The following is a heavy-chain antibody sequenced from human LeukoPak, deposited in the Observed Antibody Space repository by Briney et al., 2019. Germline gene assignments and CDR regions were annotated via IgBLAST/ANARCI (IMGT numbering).Heavy chain of an antibody. J-gene: IGHJ4*02. Sequence: GGSLRLSCAASGFTLSSYAMSWVRQAPGKGLEWVSAISGSGGSTYYADSVKGRFTISRDNSKNTLYLQMNSLRAEDTAVYYCAKSPRAKTGGPRDYWGQGTLVTVSS. CDR1: GFTLSSYA. V-gene: IGHV3-23*01. CDR2: ISGSGGST. CDR3: AKSPRAKTGGPRDY. D-gene: IGHD1-14*01.